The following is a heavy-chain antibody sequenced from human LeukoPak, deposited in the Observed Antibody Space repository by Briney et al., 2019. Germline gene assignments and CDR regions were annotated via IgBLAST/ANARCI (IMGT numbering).Heavy chain of an antibody. CDR2: INHSGST. Sequence: PSETLSLTCAVYGGSFSGYYWSWIRQPPGKGLEWIGEINHSGSTNYNPSLKSRVTISVDTSKNQFSLKLSSVTAADTAVYYCARKRITMVRGVRGAFDIWGQGTMVTVSS. J-gene: IGHJ3*02. CDR1: GGSFSGYY. D-gene: IGHD3-10*01. CDR3: ARKRITMVRGVRGAFDI. V-gene: IGHV4-34*01.